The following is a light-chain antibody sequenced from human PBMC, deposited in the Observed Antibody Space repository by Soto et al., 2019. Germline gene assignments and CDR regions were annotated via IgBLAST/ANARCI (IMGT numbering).Light chain of an antibody. J-gene: IGLJ1*01. CDR3: QAWDSSFYV. V-gene: IGLV3-1*01. Sequence: SYELTQPPSVSVSPGQTASITCSGDKLGDKYACWYQQKPGQSPVLVIYQDSKRPSGIPERFSGSNSGNTATLTISGTQAMDEADYYCQAWDSSFYVFGTGT. CDR2: QDS. CDR1: KLGDKY.